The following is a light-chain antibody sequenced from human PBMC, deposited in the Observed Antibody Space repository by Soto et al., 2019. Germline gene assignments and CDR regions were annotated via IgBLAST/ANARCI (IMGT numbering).Light chain of an antibody. CDR1: SSDVGGYNY. Sequence: QSVLTQPPSASGSPGQPVTLSCTGTSSDVGGYNYVSWYQHHPGKAPKLIIYEVYKRPSGVPDRFSGSKSGNTAALTVSGLQAEDEADYYCSSYVGTNSYVFGTGTQLTVL. CDR3: SSYVGTNSYV. J-gene: IGLJ1*01. V-gene: IGLV2-8*01. CDR2: EVY.